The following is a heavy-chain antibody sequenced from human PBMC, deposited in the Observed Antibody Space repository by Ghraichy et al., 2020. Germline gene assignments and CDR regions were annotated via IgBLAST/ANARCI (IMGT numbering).Heavy chain of an antibody. J-gene: IGHJ6*02. CDR3: AKAKRVYYYGSVSYGMDG. CDR1: GFTFSSYA. CDR2: ISGSGGST. V-gene: IGHV3-23*01. D-gene: IGHD3-10*01. Sequence: GGSLRLSCAASGFTFSSYAMSWVRQAPGKGLEWVSAISGSGGSTYYADSVKGRFTISRDNSKNTLYLQMNSLRAEDTAVYYCAKAKRVYYYGSVSYGMDGWGQGTTVTVSS.